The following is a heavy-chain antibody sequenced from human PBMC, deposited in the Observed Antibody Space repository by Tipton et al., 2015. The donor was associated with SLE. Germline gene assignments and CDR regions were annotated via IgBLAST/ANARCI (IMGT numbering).Heavy chain of an antibody. CDR3: ARSWNGPLDL. Sequence: LRLSCTVSGGSISSHYWSWIRQPPGKGLEWIGYIYYSGSTNYNPSLKSRVTISVDTSKNQFSLKLSSVTAADTAVYYCARSWNGPLDLWGRGTLVTVSP. CDR1: GGSISSHY. D-gene: IGHD1-1*01. CDR2: IYYSGST. J-gene: IGHJ2*01. V-gene: IGHV4-59*11.